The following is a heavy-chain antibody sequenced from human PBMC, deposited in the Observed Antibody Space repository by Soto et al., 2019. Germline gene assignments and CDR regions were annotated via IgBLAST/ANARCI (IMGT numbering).Heavy chain of an antibody. CDR3: ARDQQRSSGWPPHGAFDI. Sequence: ASVKVSCKASGYTFTSYAMHWVRQAPGQRLEWMGWINAGNGNTKYSQKLQGRVTMTTDTSTSTAYMELRSLRSDDTAVYYCARDQQRSSGWPPHGAFDIWGQGTMVTVSS. CDR1: GYTFTSYA. D-gene: IGHD6-19*01. V-gene: IGHV1-3*01. J-gene: IGHJ3*02. CDR2: INAGNGNT.